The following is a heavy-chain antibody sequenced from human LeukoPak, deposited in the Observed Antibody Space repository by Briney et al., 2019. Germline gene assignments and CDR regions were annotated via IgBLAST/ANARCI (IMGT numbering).Heavy chain of an antibody. Sequence: SETLSLTCTVSGGSIRSYYWSWIRQPPGKGLEWIGYIYYSGSTNYNPSLKSRVTISVDTSKNQFSLKLSSVTAADTAVYYCARDYGDYSMDVWGKGTTVTVSS. V-gene: IGHV4-59*01. J-gene: IGHJ6*03. CDR2: IYYSGST. CDR1: GGSIRSYY. D-gene: IGHD4-17*01. CDR3: ARDYGDYSMDV.